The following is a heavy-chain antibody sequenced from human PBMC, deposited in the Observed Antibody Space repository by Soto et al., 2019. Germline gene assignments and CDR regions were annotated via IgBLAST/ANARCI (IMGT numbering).Heavy chain of an antibody. J-gene: IGHJ6*02. CDR3: AAPYSSSWYSSMDV. CDR1: GFTFTSSA. CDR2: IVVGSGNT. Sequence: GASVKVSCKASGFTFTSSAVQWVRQARGQRLEWIGWIVVGSGNTNYAQKFQERVTITRDMSTSTAYMELSSLRSEDTAVYYCAAPYSSSWYSSMDVWGQGTTVTVSS. V-gene: IGHV1-58*01. D-gene: IGHD6-13*01.